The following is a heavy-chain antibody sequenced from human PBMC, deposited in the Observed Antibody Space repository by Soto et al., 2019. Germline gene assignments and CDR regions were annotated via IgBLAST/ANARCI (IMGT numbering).Heavy chain of an antibody. CDR3: ARTIAVAGYGNYYYYYGMDV. CDR1: GYTFTSYD. Sequence: ASVKVSCKASGYTFTSYDINWVRQATGQGIEKMGWMNPNSGNTGYAQKFQGRVTMTRNTSISTAYMELSSLRSEDTAVYYCARTIAVAGYGNYYYYYGMDVWGQGTTVTVSS. D-gene: IGHD6-19*01. J-gene: IGHJ6*02. CDR2: MNPNSGNT. V-gene: IGHV1-8*01.